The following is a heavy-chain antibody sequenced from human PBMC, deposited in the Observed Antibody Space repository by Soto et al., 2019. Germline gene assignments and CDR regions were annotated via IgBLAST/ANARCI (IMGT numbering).Heavy chain of an antibody. Sequence: EVRLVESGGGLVQPGGSLRLSCAASGVTVGNNYMSWVRQAPGKGLEWVSVTYSGGDRRYADSVKGRFTMSRDSTKNTVYLQMDSLRAEDTAVYFCARNVPVKALGYWGQGSLVTVSS. J-gene: IGHJ4*02. CDR2: TYSGGDR. CDR1: GVTVGNNY. D-gene: IGHD4-17*01. V-gene: IGHV3-66*01. CDR3: ARNVPVKALGY.